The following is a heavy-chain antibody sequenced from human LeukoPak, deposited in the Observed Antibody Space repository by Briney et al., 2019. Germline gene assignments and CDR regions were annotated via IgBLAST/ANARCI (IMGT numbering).Heavy chain of an antibody. CDR3: ARHPFFNPFDY. D-gene: IGHD3-3*01. CDR2: IYITGNT. V-gene: IGHV4-59*08. Sequence: PSETLSLTCTVSGASISSDYWSRIRQPPGKGLEWIGYIYITGNTNYSPSLKSRVTMSLDTSKNQFSLKLSSVTATDTAVYYCARHPFFNPFDYWGLGTLVTVSS. J-gene: IGHJ4*02. CDR1: GASISSDY.